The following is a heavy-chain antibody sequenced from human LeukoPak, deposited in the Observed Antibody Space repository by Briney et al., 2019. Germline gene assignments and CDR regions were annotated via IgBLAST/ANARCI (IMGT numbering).Heavy chain of an antibody. J-gene: IGHJ5*02. CDR3: ATHTGGYNYWWFDI. CDR2: IIPIYGTA. D-gene: IGHD5-24*01. V-gene: IGHV1-69*01. Sequence: SVKVSCKASGGTFSNYPIIWVRHAPGRGLEWLGGIIPIYGTANYAQMFQGRITLTAHESTATAYMELTSLTSDDTAMYFCATHTGGYNYWWFDIWGQGTLVTVSS. CDR1: GGTFSNYP.